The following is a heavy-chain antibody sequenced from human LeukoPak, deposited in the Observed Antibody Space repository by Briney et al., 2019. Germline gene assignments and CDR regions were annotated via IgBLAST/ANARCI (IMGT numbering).Heavy chain of an antibody. Sequence: ASVKVSCKASGYTFTGYCMHWVRQAPGQGVGWMGRCNPKSGGTNYEQKLQGRVTMTRHTSISTAYTELSRLRSDDTAVYYCPRERYYYYYKDVWGKGTTVTVSS. CDR1: GYTFTGYC. CDR3: PRERYYYYYKDV. J-gene: IGHJ6*03. CDR2: CNPKSGGT. V-gene: IGHV1-2*06.